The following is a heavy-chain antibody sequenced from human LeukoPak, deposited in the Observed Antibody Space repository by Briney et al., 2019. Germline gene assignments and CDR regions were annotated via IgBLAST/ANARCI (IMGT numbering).Heavy chain of an antibody. D-gene: IGHD3-22*01. V-gene: IGHV3-21*01. CDR3: ASRSSGYYPLYYYYMDV. J-gene: IGHJ6*03. CDR1: GLTFSSYS. Sequence: PGGSLRLSCAASGLTFSSYSMNWVRQAPGKGLEWVSSIISSSSYIYYADSVKGRFTISRDNAKNSLYLQMNSLRAEDTAVYYCASRSSGYYPLYYYYMDVWGKGTTVTVSS. CDR2: IISSSSYI.